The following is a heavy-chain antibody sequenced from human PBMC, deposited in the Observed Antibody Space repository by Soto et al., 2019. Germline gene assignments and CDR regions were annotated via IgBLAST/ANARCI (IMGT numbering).Heavy chain of an antibody. V-gene: IGHV4-34*01. D-gene: IGHD3-22*01. CDR3: ARGQRYYDSSGYYYDWFDP. J-gene: IGHJ5*02. CDR2: INHSGST. Sequence: SATLSLTCAVYGGSFSGYYWSWIRPPPGKGLEWIGEINHSGSTNYNPSLKSRVTISVDTSKNQFSLKLSSVTAADTAVYYCARGQRYYDSSGYYYDWFDPWGQGTLVTVSS. CDR1: GGSFSGYY.